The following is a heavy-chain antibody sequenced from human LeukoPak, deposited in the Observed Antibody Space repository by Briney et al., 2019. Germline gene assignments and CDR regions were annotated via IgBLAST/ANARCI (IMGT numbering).Heavy chain of an antibody. CDR3: ARAHDCSGGSCFPLAY. D-gene: IGHD2-15*01. CDR1: GYTFTSYD. CDR2: MNPNSDNT. V-gene: IGHV1-8*01. J-gene: IGHJ4*02. Sequence: ASVKVSCKASGYTFTSYDINCVRQATGQGLVWMGWMNPNSDNTGYAQKFQGRVTMTRNTSISTAYMELSSLRSEDRAVYYCARAHDCSGGSCFPLAYWGQGTLVTVSS.